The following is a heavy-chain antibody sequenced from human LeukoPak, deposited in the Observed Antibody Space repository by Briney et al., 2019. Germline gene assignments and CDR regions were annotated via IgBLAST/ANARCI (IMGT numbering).Heavy chain of an antibody. CDR1: GGSISIYY. J-gene: IGHJ1*01. CDR2: RYYSGST. D-gene: IGHD3-16*01. CDR3: ARVRGDFETD. V-gene: IGHV4-59*01. Sequence: TSETLSLTCSLSGGSISIYYWTWIRRPPERGLEWIGYRYYSGSTTYNPSLKSRVTISVDTSKSQFSLKLISVTAADTAIYYCARVRGDFETDWGQGTLVTVSS.